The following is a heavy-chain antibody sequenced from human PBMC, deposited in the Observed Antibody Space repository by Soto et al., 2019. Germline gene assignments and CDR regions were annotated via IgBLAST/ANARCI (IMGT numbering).Heavy chain of an antibody. CDR1: GGSISSLY. CDR3: ARVLSLGSTWYFDY. Sequence: SQTLSLTGTVSGGSISSLYWSWILQPPGKGLEWIGYIYDSGSTNNHPSLKSRVTISVDTSKNQVSLKLTSVAAADAAVYYRARVLSLGSTWYFDYWGQGTQVTVSS. CDR2: IYDSGST. D-gene: IGHD6-13*01. V-gene: IGHV4-59*11. J-gene: IGHJ4*02.